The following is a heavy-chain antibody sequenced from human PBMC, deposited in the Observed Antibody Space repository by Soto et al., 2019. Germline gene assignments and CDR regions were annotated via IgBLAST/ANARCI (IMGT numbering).Heavy chain of an antibody. J-gene: IGHJ4*02. D-gene: IGHD6-19*01. CDR2: ISGSGGST. CDR1: GGSISSGDYY. CDR3: AKGTSGWPFSFDY. Sequence: LSLTCTVSGGSISSGDYYWSWIRQPPGKGLEWVSAISGSGGSTYYADSVKGRFTISRDNSKNTLYLQMNSLRAEDTAVYYCAKGTSGWPFSFDYWGQGTLVTVSS. V-gene: IGHV3-23*01.